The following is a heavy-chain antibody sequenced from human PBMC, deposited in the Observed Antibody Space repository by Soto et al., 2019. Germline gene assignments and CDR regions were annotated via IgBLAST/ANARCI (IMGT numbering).Heavy chain of an antibody. CDR3: VRDNWGTGDH. CDR2: IVPNVGTV. D-gene: IGHD7-27*01. J-gene: IGHJ4*02. V-gene: IGHV1-69*06. Sequence: ASVKVSCKASGGTLSSFINYPINWVRQAPGQGLEWMGGIVPNVGTVNYAQKFQGRVTITADKSTGTAYMEVSSLRAEDTAVYYCVRDNWGTGDHWGQGTLVTVSS. CDR1: GGTLSSFINYP.